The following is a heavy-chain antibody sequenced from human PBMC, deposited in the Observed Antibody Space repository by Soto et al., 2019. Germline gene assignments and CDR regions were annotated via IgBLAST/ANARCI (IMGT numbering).Heavy chain of an antibody. Sequence: QVQLVESGGGLVKPGGSLRLSCATSGFTFSDYYMSWIRQAPGKGLEWVSYISSSDNIIYYADSVKGRFTISRDNGKNSLYLPMNSLRAEDTAVYYCARDLGYYDSSGYFDYWGQGTLVTVSS. CDR2: ISSSDNII. J-gene: IGHJ4*02. V-gene: IGHV3-11*01. D-gene: IGHD3-22*01. CDR1: GFTFSDYY. CDR3: ARDLGYYDSSGYFDY.